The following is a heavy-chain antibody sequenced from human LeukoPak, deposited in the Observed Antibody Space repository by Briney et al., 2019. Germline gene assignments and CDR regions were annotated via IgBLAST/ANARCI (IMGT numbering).Heavy chain of an antibody. J-gene: IGHJ6*03. Sequence: GGSLRLSCAASGFTFSSYEMTWVRQAPGKGLEWVSYISSSGGTRYYADSVKGRFTISRDNSKNTLYLQMNSLRAEDTAVYYCARVRSYYYYYMDVWGKGTTVTISS. CDR2: ISSSGGTR. V-gene: IGHV3-48*03. CDR1: GFTFSSYE. CDR3: ARVRSYYYYYMDV.